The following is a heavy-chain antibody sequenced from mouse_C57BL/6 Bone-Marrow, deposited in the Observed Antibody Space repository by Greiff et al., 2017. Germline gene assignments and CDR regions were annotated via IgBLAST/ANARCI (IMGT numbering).Heavy chain of an antibody. CDR1: GYSITSGYY. Sequence: DVKLQESGPGLVKPSQSLSLTCSVTGYSITSGYYWNWIRQFPGNKLEWMGYISYDGSNNYNPSLKNRISITRDTSKNQFFLKLNSVTTEDTATYYCARDYYGSRGGAWFAYWGQGTLVTVSA. D-gene: IGHD1-1*01. V-gene: IGHV3-6*01. J-gene: IGHJ3*01. CDR3: ARDYYGSRGGAWFAY. CDR2: ISYDGSN.